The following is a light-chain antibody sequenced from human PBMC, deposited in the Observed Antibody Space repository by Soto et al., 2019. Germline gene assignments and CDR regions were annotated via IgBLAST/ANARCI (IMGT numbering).Light chain of an antibody. CDR3: SSYTSSSTQV. CDR1: SSDVGGYNY. V-gene: IGLV2-14*01. Sequence: QSALTQPASVSGSPGQSITISCTGTSSDVGGYNYVSWYQHHPGKAPKLMLYEVSNRPSGVSNRFSGSKSGNTASLTISGLQAEDEADYYCSSYTSSSTQVFGTGTKVTVL. J-gene: IGLJ1*01. CDR2: EVS.